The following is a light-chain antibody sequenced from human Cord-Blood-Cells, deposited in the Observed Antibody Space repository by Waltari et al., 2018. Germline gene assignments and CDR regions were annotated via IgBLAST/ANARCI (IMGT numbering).Light chain of an antibody. CDR3: QQSYSTPQLT. CDR1: QGISSY. J-gene: IGKJ4*01. Sequence: DIQMTQSPSSMSASVGDRVTISCRASQGISSYLNWYQQQPGKAPKLLIYAASSLQSGGPSRFSGSGSGTDFTLTISSLQPEDFATYYCQQSYSTPQLTFGGGTKVEIK. V-gene: IGKV1-39*01. CDR2: AAS.